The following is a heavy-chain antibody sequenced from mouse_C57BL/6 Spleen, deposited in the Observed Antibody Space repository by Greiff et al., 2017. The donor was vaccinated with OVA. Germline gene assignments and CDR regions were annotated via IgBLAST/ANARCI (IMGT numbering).Heavy chain of an antibody. CDR3: ARDLWEWFAY. V-gene: IGHV3-6*01. J-gene: IGHJ3*01. CDR1: GYSITSGYY. D-gene: IGHD4-1*01. Sequence: ESGPGLVKPSQSLSLTCSVTGYSITSGYYWNWIRQFPGNKLEWMGYISYDGSNNYNPSLKNRISITRDTSKNQFFLKLNSVTTEDTATYYCARDLWEWFAYWGQGTLVTVSA. CDR2: ISYDGSN.